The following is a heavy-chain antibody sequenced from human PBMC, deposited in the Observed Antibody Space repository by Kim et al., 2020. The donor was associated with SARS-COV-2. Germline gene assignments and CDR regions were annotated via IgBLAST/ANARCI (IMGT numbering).Heavy chain of an antibody. Sequence: GGSLRLSCAASGFTLSSYWMHWVRQAPGKGLVWVSLISTGGSTAYADSVKGRFTISRDNAKNTVSLQMNSLRADDTAVYYCARAGSGGSFPTWGQGTLAT. D-gene: IGHD2-15*01. CDR1: GFTLSSYW. V-gene: IGHV3-74*01. CDR2: ISTGGST. CDR3: ARAGSGGSFPT. J-gene: IGHJ5*02.